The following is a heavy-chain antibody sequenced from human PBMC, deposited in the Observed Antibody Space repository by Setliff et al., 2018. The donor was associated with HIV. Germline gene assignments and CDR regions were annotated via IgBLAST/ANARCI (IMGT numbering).Heavy chain of an antibody. J-gene: IGHJ6*03. CDR3: ARHRGRTSYYYYYMDV. CDR2: IYPGDSDT. Sequence: PGESLKISCKGSGYTFTSYWIAWVRQMPGKGLEWMGIIYPGDSDTRYSPSFQGQVTISADKSISTAYLQWTSLKVSDTAMYYCARHRGRTSYYYYYMDVWGKGTTVTVSS. V-gene: IGHV5-51*01. CDR1: GYTFTSYW.